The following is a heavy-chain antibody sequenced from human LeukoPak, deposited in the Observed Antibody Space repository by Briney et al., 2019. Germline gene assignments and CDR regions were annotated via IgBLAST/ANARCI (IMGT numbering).Heavy chain of an antibody. D-gene: IGHD2-2*01. CDR1: GFTFSSYA. J-gene: IGHJ6*03. V-gene: IGHV3-23*01. CDR2: ISGSGGST. Sequence: GGSLRLSCAASGFTFSSYAMSWVRQAPGKGLEWVSAISGSGGSTYYADSVKGRFTISRDNSKNTLYLQMNSLRAEDTAVYYCANSCSSTSCYESYYYYYYMDVWGKGTTVTVSS. CDR3: ANSCSSTSCYESYYYYYYMDV.